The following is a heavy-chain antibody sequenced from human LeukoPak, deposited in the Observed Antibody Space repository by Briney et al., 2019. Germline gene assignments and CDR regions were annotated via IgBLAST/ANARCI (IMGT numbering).Heavy chain of an antibody. V-gene: IGHV3-30*02. Sequence: PGGSLRLSCRTSGFTFSSYGMHWVRQAPGKGLEWVAFIRFDGTGKYYGDSVKGRFTISRDDSKSTPYLQMNSLRAEDSAFYYCAKEKYYYDISGYDYWGQGTLVTVSS. CDR3: AKEKYYYDISGYDY. D-gene: IGHD3-22*01. CDR1: GFTFSSYG. CDR2: IRFDGTGK. J-gene: IGHJ4*02.